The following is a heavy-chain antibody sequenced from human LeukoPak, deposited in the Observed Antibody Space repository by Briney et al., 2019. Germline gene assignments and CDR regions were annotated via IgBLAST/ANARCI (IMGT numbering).Heavy chain of an antibody. CDR3: TRDAYNFNDFDY. Sequence: GGSLRLSCAASGFTFSSYWMSWVRQAPGKGLEWVANIKQDGSEKYYVDSVKGRFTISRDNAKNSLYLQMNSLRAEDTAIYYCTRDAYNFNDFDYWGHGTLVTVSS. J-gene: IGHJ4*01. CDR1: GFTFSSYW. D-gene: IGHD5-24*01. CDR2: IKQDGSEK. V-gene: IGHV3-7*01.